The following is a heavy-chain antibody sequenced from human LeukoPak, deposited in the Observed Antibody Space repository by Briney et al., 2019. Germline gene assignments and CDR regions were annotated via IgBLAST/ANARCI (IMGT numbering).Heavy chain of an antibody. J-gene: IGHJ2*01. CDR2: IRYDGSNK. Sequence: GGSLRLSCAASGFIFSHYNIDWVRQAPGKGLEWVAFIRYDGSNKYYADSVKGRFTISRDNSKNTLYLQMNSLRAEDTAVYYCARVTGDTNWYFDLWGRGTLVTVSS. CDR3: ARVTGDTNWYFDL. D-gene: IGHD7-27*01. V-gene: IGHV3-30*02. CDR1: GFIFSHYN.